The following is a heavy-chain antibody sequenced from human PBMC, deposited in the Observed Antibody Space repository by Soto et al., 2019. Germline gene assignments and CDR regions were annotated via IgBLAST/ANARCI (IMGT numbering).Heavy chain of an antibody. CDR2: ISSSSSYI. J-gene: IGHJ6*02. CDR1: GFTFSSYS. Sequence: GGSLRLSCAASGFTFSSYSMNWVRQAPGKGLEWVSSISSSSSYIYYADSVKGRFTISRDNAKNSLYLQMNSLRAEDTAVYYCARDRSRRTMIVVPIGGYYYYGMDVWGQGTTVTVSS. CDR3: ARDRSRRTMIVVPIGGYYYYGMDV. D-gene: IGHD3-22*01. V-gene: IGHV3-21*01.